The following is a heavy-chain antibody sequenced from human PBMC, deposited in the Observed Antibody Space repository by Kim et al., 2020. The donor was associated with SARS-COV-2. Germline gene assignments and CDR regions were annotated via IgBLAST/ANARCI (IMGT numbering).Heavy chain of an antibody. D-gene: IGHD2-2*03. J-gene: IGHJ4*02. CDR1: GFTFTGYA. Sequence: GGSLRLSCTTSGFTFTGYAMSWVRQAPGKGLEWVSSIDGSDGTTYYVDSVKGRFTISRDNSKNTLYLQMSNWRADDTAVYYCMKGGWGWIWDHWGQGTLVTVSS. CDR2: IDGSDGTT. V-gene: IGHV3-23*01. CDR3: MKGGWGWIWDH.